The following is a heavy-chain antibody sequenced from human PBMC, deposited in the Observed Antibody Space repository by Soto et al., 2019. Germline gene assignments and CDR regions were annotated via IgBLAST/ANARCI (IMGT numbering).Heavy chain of an antibody. CDR3: ARIPFPPEGYSSGWSDY. Sequence: SVKVSCKASGGTFSSYAISWVRQAPGQGLEWMGGIIPIFGTANYAQKFQGRVTITADESTSTAYMELRSLRSDDTAVYYCARIPFPPEGYSSGWSDYWGQGTLVTVSS. J-gene: IGHJ4*02. V-gene: IGHV1-69*13. CDR2: IIPIFGTA. CDR1: GGTFSSYA. D-gene: IGHD6-19*01.